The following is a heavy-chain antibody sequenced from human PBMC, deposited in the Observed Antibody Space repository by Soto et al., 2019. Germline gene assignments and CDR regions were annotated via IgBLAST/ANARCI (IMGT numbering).Heavy chain of an antibody. V-gene: IGHV4-31*03. Sequence: SETLSLTCTVSGGSISSGGYSWSWIRQHPGKGLEWIGYIYYSGSTYYNPSLKSRVTISVDTSKNQFSLKLSSVTAADTAVYYCARAKKGIAAAENWFDPWGQGTLVTVSS. D-gene: IGHD6-13*01. J-gene: IGHJ5*02. CDR1: GGSISSGGYS. CDR2: IYYSGST. CDR3: ARAKKGIAAAENWFDP.